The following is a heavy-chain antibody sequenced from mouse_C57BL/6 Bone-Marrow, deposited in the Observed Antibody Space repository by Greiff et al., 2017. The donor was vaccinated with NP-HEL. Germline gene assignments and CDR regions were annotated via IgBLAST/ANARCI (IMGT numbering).Heavy chain of an antibody. D-gene: IGHD1-1*01. V-gene: IGHV14-1*01. CDR2: IDPEDGDT. CDR3: TTRGYYGSSPYFDY. CDR1: GFNIKDYY. J-gene: IGHJ2*01. Sequence: VQLQQSGAELVRPGASVKLSCTASGFNIKDYYMHWVKQRPEQGLEWIGRIDPEDGDTEYAPKFQGKATMTADTSSNTAYLQLSSLTSEDTAVYYCTTRGYYGSSPYFDYWGQGTTLTVSS.